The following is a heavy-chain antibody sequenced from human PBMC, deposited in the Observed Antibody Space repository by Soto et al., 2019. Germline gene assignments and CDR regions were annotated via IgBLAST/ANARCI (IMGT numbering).Heavy chain of an antibody. CDR3: ARDKSGYSYYYFDY. CDR1: GGSISSGGYY. V-gene: IGHV4-31*03. Sequence: QVQLQESGPGLVKPSQTLSLTCTVSGGSISSGGYYWSWIRQHPGKGLEWIGYIYYSGSTYDNPSLKSRVTISVDTSKNQFSLKLSSVTAADTAVYYCARDKSGYSYYYFDYWGQGTLVTVSS. CDR2: IYYSGST. D-gene: IGHD5-18*01. J-gene: IGHJ4*02.